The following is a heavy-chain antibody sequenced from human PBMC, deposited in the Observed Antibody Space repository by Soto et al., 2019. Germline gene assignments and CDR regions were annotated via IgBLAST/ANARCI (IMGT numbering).Heavy chain of an antibody. CDR1: GGSIIDSGSFY. CDR3: ARGEVVASNWFDP. Sequence: QVQMQESGPGLVKPSQTLYLTCSVSGGSIIDSGSFYWNWIRQHPGKGLEWIGYIYYSGSPYYNRSLKSRATISLDTSKNQFSLKLTSVTAADTAIYYCARGEVVASNWFDPRGQGTLVTVSS. V-gene: IGHV4-31*03. J-gene: IGHJ5*02. CDR2: IYYSGSP. D-gene: IGHD2-15*01.